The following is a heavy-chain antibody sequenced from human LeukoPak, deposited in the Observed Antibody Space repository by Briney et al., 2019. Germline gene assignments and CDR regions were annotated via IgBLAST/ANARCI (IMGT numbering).Heavy chain of an antibody. J-gene: IGHJ6*03. D-gene: IGHD3-3*01. CDR2: IYDSEST. CDR3: ARVLQNYYYLDV. CDR1: GGSISSHY. Sequence: SETLSLTCTVSGGSISSHYWSWVRQPPGRGLEWIGNIYDSESTHYKSSLKSRVTISVDTSKNQFSLRLSSVTAADTAVYYCARVLQNYYYLDVWGKGTTVTVSS. V-gene: IGHV4-59*11.